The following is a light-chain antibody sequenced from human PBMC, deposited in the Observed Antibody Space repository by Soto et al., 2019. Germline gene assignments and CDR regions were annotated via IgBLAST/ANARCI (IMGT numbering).Light chain of an antibody. Sequence: EIVLTQSPGTLSLSPGERATLSCRASQSVGSSYLAWYQQKPGQAPRLLIYAVSSRATGIPDRFSGSGSGTDLTLTINRLEPEDFAVYYCQQYGSSPITFGQGTRLEIK. CDR3: QQYGSSPIT. J-gene: IGKJ5*01. CDR2: AVS. CDR1: QSVGSSY. V-gene: IGKV3-20*01.